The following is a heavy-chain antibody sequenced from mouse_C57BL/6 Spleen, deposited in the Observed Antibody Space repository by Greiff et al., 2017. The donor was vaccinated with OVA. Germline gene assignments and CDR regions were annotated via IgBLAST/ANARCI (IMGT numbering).Heavy chain of an antibody. CDR2: ISSGGDYI. D-gene: IGHD2-4*01. CDR3: TRNYYDYDGPWFAY. CDR1: GFTFSSYA. V-gene: IGHV5-9-1*02. J-gene: IGHJ3*01. Sequence: EVKLMESGEGLVKPGGSLKLSCAASGFTFSSYAMSWVRQTPEKRLEWVAYISSGGDYIYYADTVKGRFTISRDNARNTLYLQMSSLKSEDTAMYYCTRNYYDYDGPWFAYWGQGTLVTVSA.